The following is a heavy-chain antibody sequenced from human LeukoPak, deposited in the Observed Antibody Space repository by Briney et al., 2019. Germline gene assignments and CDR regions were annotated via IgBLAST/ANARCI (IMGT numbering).Heavy chain of an antibody. D-gene: IGHD3-22*01. CDR2: IYPGESEG. CDR1: GYTFTNFW. Sequence: GESLKISCTASGYTFTNFWIGWVRQMPGKGLEWMGIIYPGESEGTYSPSFQGQVTISADKSINTAYLQLGSLKAAATAIYYCARTYDSHGYYIDYWGQGTLVTVSS. V-gene: IGHV5-51*01. J-gene: IGHJ4*02. CDR3: ARTYDSHGYYIDY.